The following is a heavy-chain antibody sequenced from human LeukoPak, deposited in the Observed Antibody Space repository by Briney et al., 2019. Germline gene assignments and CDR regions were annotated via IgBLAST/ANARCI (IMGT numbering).Heavy chain of an antibody. D-gene: IGHD1-1*01. J-gene: IGHJ4*02. Sequence: SETLSLTCTVSGGSISSYYWNWIRQPPGKGLEWIGYIYYSGSTYYNPSLKSRVTISVDTSKNQFSLKLSSVTAADTAVYYCARQTTRFDYWGQGTLVTVSS. CDR2: IYYSGST. CDR1: GGSISSYY. CDR3: ARQTTRFDY. V-gene: IGHV4-59*08.